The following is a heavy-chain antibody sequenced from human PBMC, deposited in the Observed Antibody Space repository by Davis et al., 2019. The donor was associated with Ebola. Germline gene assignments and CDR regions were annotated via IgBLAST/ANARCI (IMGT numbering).Heavy chain of an antibody. CDR1: GFTFSSYG. D-gene: IGHD1-1*01. CDR2: ISYDGSNK. Sequence: GESLKISCAASGFTFSSYGIHWVRQAPGKGLEWVAVISYDGSNKYYADSVKGRFTISRDNSKNTLYLQMNSLRAEDTAVYYCAKVSGTEGFDYWGQGTLVTVSS. V-gene: IGHV3-30*18. J-gene: IGHJ4*02. CDR3: AKVSGTEGFDY.